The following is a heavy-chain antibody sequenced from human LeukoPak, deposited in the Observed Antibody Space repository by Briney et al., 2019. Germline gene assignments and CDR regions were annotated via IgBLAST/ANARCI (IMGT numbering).Heavy chain of an antibody. CDR3: ARMVRRLERLNIGRSSDYATGYYFDY. CDR2: IYTSGST. J-gene: IGHJ4*02. V-gene: IGHV4-61*09. Sequence: SQTLSLTCAVSGVSISRGGYSWSWIRQPPGKGLEWIGHIYTSGSTNYNPSLKSRVTMSLDTSKNQFSLKLSSVTAADTAVYYCARMVRRLERLNIGRSSDYATGYYFDYWGQGTLVTVSS. D-gene: IGHD5-12*01. CDR1: GVSISRGGYS.